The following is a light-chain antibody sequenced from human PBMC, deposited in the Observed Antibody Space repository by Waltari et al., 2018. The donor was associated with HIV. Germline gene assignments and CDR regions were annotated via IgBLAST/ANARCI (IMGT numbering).Light chain of an antibody. V-gene: IGLV2-14*01. CDR2: EVS. Sequence: QSALTQPASVSGSPGQSLTISCTGTSSDVRGYNYVSWYQQHPGKAPKLMIYEVSNRPSGVSNRFSGSKSGNTASLTISGLQAEDEADYYCSSYTSSSTLFYVFGTGTKVTVL. CDR1: SSDVRGYNY. J-gene: IGLJ1*01. CDR3: SSYTSSSTLFYV.